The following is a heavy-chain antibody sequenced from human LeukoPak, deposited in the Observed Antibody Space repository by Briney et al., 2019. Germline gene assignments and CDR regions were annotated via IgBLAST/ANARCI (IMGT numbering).Heavy chain of an antibody. CDR2: INPSGGST. D-gene: IGHD2-15*01. V-gene: IGHV1-46*01. CDR1: GYTFTSYY. J-gene: IGHJ4*02. Sequence: ASVKVSCKASGYTFTSYYMHWVRQAPGQGLEWMGIINPSGGSTSYAQKFQGRVTMTRDTSTSTVYMELSSLRSEDTAVYYCAXPRGYCSGGSCYHYYFDYWGQGTLVTVSS. CDR3: AXPRGYCSGGSCYHYYFDY.